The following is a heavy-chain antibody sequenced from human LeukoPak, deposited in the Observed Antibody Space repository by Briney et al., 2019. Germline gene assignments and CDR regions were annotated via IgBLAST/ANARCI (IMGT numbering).Heavy chain of an antibody. Sequence: GGSLRLSCAPSGFTFSSYSMNWVRQAPGKGLEWVSYISSGSSAIYYADSVKGRFTISRDNAKNSLYLQMNSLRDEDTAVYYCARAVGRTIDYWGQGTLVTVSS. D-gene: IGHD3-10*01. CDR1: GFTFSSYS. CDR3: ARAVGRTIDY. J-gene: IGHJ4*02. V-gene: IGHV3-48*02. CDR2: ISSGSSAI.